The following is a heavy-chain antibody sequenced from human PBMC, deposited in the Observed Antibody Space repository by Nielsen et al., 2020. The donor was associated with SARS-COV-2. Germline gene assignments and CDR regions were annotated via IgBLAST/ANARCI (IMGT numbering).Heavy chain of an antibody. CDR1: GFTFSDYY. J-gene: IGHJ6*02. Sequence: GESLKISCAASGFTFSDYYMSWVRQAPGKGLEWVANIKQDGSEKYYVDSVKGRFTISRDNAKNSLYLQMNSLRAEDTAVYYCARVTGDIVVVPAAREYYYYYYGMDVWGQGTTVTVSS. CDR3: ARVTGDIVVVPAAREYYYYYYGMDV. V-gene: IGHV3-7*02. CDR2: IKQDGSEK. D-gene: IGHD2-2*01.